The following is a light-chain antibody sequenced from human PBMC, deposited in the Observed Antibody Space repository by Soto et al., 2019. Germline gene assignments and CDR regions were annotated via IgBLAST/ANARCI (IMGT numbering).Light chain of an antibody. CDR1: QSISSW. J-gene: IGKJ1*01. CDR3: QQYHNYWT. V-gene: IGKV1-5*03. Sequence: DIQMTQSPSTLSASVGDRVTITCRASQSISSWLAWYQQKPGKAPKLLIYKTSTLESGVPSRFSGCGSWTEFTLTISSLQPDDFATYYCQQYHNYWTFGQGTKVEIK. CDR2: KTS.